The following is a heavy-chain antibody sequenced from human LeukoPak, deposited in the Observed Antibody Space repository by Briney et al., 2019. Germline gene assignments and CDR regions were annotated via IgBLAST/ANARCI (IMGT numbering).Heavy chain of an antibody. Sequence: RGSLRLSCAASGFTFSSYWMSWVRQAPGKGLDWVANIKQDGSEKYYVDSVKGRFTISRDNAKNSLYLQMNSLRAEDTAVYYCARNGRVRRVVKDLFEYWGQGTLVAVSS. V-gene: IGHV3-7*01. CDR1: GFTFSSYW. D-gene: IGHD3-10*01. J-gene: IGHJ4*02. CDR3: ARNGRVRRVVKDLFEY. CDR2: IKQDGSEK.